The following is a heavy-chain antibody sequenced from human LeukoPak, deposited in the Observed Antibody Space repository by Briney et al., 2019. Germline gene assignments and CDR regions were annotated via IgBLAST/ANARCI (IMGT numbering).Heavy chain of an antibody. J-gene: IGHJ4*02. CDR3: AAYSSSWYPFGFDY. D-gene: IGHD6-13*01. Sequence: PGGSLRLSCAASGFTFSSYSMNWVRQAPGKGLEWLSYISSSSSTIYYADSVKGRFTISRDNANNSLFLQMNSLRDEDTAVYFCAAYSSSWYPFGFDYWGQGSLVTVSS. V-gene: IGHV3-48*02. CDR2: ISSSSSTI. CDR1: GFTFSSYS.